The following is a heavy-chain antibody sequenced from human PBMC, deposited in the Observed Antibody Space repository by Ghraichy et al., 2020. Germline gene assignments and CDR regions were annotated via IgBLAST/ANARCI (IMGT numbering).Heavy chain of an antibody. J-gene: IGHJ6*02. CDR2: ISSSSSTI. D-gene: IGHD6-13*01. CDR1: GFTFSSYS. Sequence: GESLNISCAASGFTFSSYSMNWVRQAPGKGLEWVSYISSSSSTIYYADSVKGRFTISRDNAKNSLYLQMNSLRDEDTAVYYCARDGAYSSSWYMHYYYYYGMDVWGQGTTVTVSS. V-gene: IGHV3-48*02. CDR3: ARDGAYSSSWYMHYYYYYGMDV.